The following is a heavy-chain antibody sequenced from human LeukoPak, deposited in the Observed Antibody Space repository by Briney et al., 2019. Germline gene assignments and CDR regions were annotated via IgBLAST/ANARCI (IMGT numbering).Heavy chain of an antibody. CDR3: TRHGVDGSGSYYAFDI. CDR2: IRSKANSYAT. Sequence: GGSLRLPCAASGFTFSGSAMHWVRQASGKGLEWVGRIRSKANSYATAYAGSVKGRFTISRDDSKNTAYLQMNSLKSEDTAVYYCTRHGVDGSGSYYAFDIWGQGTMVTVSS. V-gene: IGHV3-73*01. D-gene: IGHD3-10*01. CDR1: GFTFSGSA. J-gene: IGHJ3*02.